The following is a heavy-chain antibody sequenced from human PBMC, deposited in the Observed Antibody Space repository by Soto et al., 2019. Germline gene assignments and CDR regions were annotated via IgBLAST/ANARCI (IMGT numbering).Heavy chain of an antibody. D-gene: IGHD3-3*01. CDR2: ISAYNGNT. Sequence: ASVKVSCKASGYTFTSYGSNWVRQAPGQGLEWMGWISAYNGNTNYAQKLQGRVTMTTDTSTSTAYMELRSLRSDDTAVYYCAGGPGYDFWSGYYQAHYYYYGMDVWGQGTTVTVSS. CDR3: AGGPGYDFWSGYYQAHYYYYGMDV. J-gene: IGHJ6*02. CDR1: GYTFTSYG. V-gene: IGHV1-18*01.